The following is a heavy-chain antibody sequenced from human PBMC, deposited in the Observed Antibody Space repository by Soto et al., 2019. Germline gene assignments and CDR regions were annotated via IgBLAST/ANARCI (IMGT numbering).Heavy chain of an antibody. Sequence: SGTLSLTCAVYGGSFSGYYWSWIRQPPGKGLEWIGEINHSGSTNYNPSLKSRVTISVDTSKNQFSLKLSSVTAADTAVYYCARSNIVVVVAASNWFDPWGQGTLVTVSS. J-gene: IGHJ5*02. D-gene: IGHD2-15*01. V-gene: IGHV4-34*01. CDR3: ARSNIVVVVAASNWFDP. CDR2: INHSGST. CDR1: GGSFSGYY.